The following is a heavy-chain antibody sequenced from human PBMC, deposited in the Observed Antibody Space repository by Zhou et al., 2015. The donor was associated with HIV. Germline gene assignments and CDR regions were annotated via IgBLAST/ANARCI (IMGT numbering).Heavy chain of an antibody. CDR2: IDPSTGGT. D-gene: IGHD3-22*01. CDR3: ASYYYDSSASH. Sequence: QVQLVQSGAEVKRPGASMKVSCKASGYTFNAHYLHWVRQAPGQGLEWMGWIDPSTGGTNYAQKFQGRVTMTTNTSITTASMELRSLTSGDTAVYYCASYYYDSSASHWGQGTLVTVSS. V-gene: IGHV1-2*02. J-gene: IGHJ4*02. CDR1: GYTFNAHY.